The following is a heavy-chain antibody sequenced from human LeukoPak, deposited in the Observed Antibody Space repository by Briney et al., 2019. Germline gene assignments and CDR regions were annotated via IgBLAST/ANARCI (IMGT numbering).Heavy chain of an antibody. J-gene: IGHJ4*02. CDR3: ARENYGGNVGY. Sequence: ASVKVSCKASGYTITSYGICRVRQAPGQGLEWMGWISAYNGNTNYAQKLQGRVTMTTDTSTSTAYMELRSLRSDDPAVYYCARENYGGNVGYWGQGTLVTVPS. CDR2: ISAYNGNT. V-gene: IGHV1-18*01. D-gene: IGHD4-23*01. CDR1: GYTITSYG.